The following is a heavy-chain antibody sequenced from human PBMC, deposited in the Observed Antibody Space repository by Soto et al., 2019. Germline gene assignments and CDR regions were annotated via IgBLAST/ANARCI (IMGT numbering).Heavy chain of an antibody. CDR3: AKWLRSGWDWFDL. Sequence: QVQLQESGPGLVKPSQTLSLTCTVSGGSISSGGYYWSWIRQHPGKGLERIGYIYYSGSTYYNPYVKSRVTISVDKCKNHFSLKQASVTGADTAVYYCAKWLRSGWDWFDLWCQGTLVTVSS. CDR2: IYYSGST. D-gene: IGHD5-12*01. J-gene: IGHJ5*02. CDR1: GGSISSGGYY. V-gene: IGHV4-31*03.